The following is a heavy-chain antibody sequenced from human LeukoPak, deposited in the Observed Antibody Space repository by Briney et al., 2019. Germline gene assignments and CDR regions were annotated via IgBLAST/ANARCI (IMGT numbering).Heavy chain of an antibody. V-gene: IGHV4-31*02. Sequence: SQTLSLTSTVSPDSLSSGGHYWAWIRQFPGKGLESIGFIHHSGRSRHNPSLKDRVAISVDTSRKQFALNLRSVTAADTAMYYCARGGNRFGGFYFDYWGQGIQVIVSS. CDR2: IHHSGRS. CDR3: ARGGNRFGGFYFDY. J-gene: IGHJ4*02. D-gene: IGHD3-10*01. CDR1: PDSLSSGGHY.